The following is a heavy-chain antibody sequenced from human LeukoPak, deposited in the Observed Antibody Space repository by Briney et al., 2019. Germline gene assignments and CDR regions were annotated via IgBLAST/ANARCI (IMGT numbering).Heavy chain of an antibody. V-gene: IGHV3-30-3*01. D-gene: IGHD4-17*01. CDR2: ISYGGSNK. CDR1: GFTFSSYA. Sequence: GGSLRLSCAASGFTFSSYAMHWVRQAPGKGLEWVAVISYGGSNKYYADSVKGRFTISRDNSKNTLYLQMNSLRAEDTAVYYCARLVELRGDYGLEDAFDIWGQGTMVTVSS. CDR3: ARLVELRGDYGLEDAFDI. J-gene: IGHJ3*02.